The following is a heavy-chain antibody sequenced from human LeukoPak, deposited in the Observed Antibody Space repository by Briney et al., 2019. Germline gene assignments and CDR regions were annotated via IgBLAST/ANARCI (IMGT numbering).Heavy chain of an antibody. Sequence: AASVKVSCKVSGYTLTELSMHWVRQAPGKGLEWMGGFDPEDGETIYAQKFQGRVTMTEDTSTDTAYMELSSLRSEDTAVYYCATANYYGSGSYPVWSYYFDYWGQGTLVTVSS. CDR2: FDPEDGET. V-gene: IGHV1-24*01. D-gene: IGHD3-10*01. CDR1: GYTLTELS. CDR3: ATANYYGSGSYPVWSYYFDY. J-gene: IGHJ4*02.